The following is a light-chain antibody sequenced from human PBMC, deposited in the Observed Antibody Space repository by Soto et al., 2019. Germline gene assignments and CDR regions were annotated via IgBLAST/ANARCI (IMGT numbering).Light chain of an antibody. Sequence: DIQMTQSPSTLSASVGDTVTITCRAGQSITNWLAWYQQKPGRAPNLLIYDASNLEDGVPSRFSGSGSGTESTLTISSLQPDDFATYYCQQYNNFPWTFGQGTRVDVK. CDR3: QQYNNFPWT. CDR1: QSITNW. CDR2: DAS. V-gene: IGKV1-5*01. J-gene: IGKJ1*01.